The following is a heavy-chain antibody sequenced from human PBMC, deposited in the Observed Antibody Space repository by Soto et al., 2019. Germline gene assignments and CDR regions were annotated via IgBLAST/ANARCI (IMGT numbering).Heavy chain of an antibody. CDR3: ARQSRRPGSSSAPGGY. D-gene: IGHD6-6*01. CDR2: IWYDGSNK. J-gene: IGHJ4*02. CDR1: GFTFSSYG. V-gene: IGHV3-33*01. Sequence: QVQLVESGGGVVQPGRSLRLSCAASGFTFSSYGMHWVRQAPGKGLEWVAVIWYDGSNKYYADSVKGRFTISRDNSKNTLYLQMTSLRAEDTAVYYCARQSRRPGSSSAPGGYWGQGTLVTVSS.